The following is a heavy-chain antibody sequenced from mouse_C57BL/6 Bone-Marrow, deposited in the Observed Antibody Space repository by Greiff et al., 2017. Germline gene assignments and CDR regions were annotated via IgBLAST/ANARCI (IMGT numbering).Heavy chain of an antibody. J-gene: IGHJ2*01. CDR3: ARGLLGGFDY. V-gene: IGHV1-81*01. D-gene: IGHD2-3*01. CDR2: IYPRSGNT. Sequence: VKLQESGAELARPGASVKLSCKASGYTFTSYGISWVKQRTGQGLEWIGGIYPRSGNTYYNEKFKGKATLTADKSSSTAYMELRSLTSEDSAVYFCARGLLGGFDYWGQGTTLTVSS. CDR1: GYTFTSYG.